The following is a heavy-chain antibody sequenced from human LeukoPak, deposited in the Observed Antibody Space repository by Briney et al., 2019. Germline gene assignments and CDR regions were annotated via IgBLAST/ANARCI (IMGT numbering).Heavy chain of an antibody. J-gene: IGHJ4*02. V-gene: IGHV4-34*01. D-gene: IGHD6-13*01. CDR2: INHSGST. Sequence: SETLSLTCVVYGGSFSGYYWSWIRQPPGKGLEWIGEINHSGSTNYNPSLKSRVTISVDTSKNQFSLKLSSVTAADTAVYYCAGVIAAADYWGQGTLVTVSS. CDR1: GGSFSGYY. CDR3: AGVIAAADY.